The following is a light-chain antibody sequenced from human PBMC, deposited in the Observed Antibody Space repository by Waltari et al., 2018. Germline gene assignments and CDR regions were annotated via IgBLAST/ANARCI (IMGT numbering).Light chain of an antibody. CDR3: LQHNSYPLT. CDR1: QDIRND. V-gene: IGKV1-17*01. Sequence: DIQMTQPPSSLSASVGDRVTITCRASQDIRNDLNWYQQKPGKAPKRLIYAASTLPSGVPSRFSGSGSGTEFTLIISSLQPEDFATYYCLQHNSYPLTFGGGTKVEI. CDR2: AAS. J-gene: IGKJ4*01.